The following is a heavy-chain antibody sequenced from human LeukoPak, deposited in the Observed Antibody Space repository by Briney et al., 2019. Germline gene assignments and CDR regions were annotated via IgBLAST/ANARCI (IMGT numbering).Heavy chain of an antibody. Sequence: GGSLRLSCAASGFTFSSYSMNWVRQAPGKGLEWVTFIRYDGSNKYYADSVRGRFTVSRDNSKNTLYLQMNSLRTEDTAVYYCAKDLLGYCSTTSCYFSGFDYWGQGTLVTVSS. J-gene: IGHJ4*02. V-gene: IGHV3-30*02. CDR1: GFTFSSYS. CDR3: AKDLLGYCSTTSCYFSGFDY. CDR2: IRYDGSNK. D-gene: IGHD2-2*01.